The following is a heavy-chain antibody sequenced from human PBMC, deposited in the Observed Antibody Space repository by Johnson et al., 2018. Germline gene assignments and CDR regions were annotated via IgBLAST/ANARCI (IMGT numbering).Heavy chain of an antibody. Sequence: QVQLQESGPGLVKPSETLSLTCTVSGGSMSSYYWSWIRQAPGKGLEWIGNIHYSGNTNYNPSLKSRVTISVDTSKNQFSLKVNSVTAADPAVYYCARGNYIGRCFLEYWGQGNLVTVSS. D-gene: IGHD5-24*01. CDR1: GGSMSSYY. CDR3: ARGNYIGRCFLEY. J-gene: IGHJ4*02. V-gene: IGHV4-59*08. CDR2: IHYSGNT.